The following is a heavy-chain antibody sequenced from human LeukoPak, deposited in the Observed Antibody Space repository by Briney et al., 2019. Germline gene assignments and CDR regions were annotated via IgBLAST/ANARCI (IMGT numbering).Heavy chain of an antibody. CDR3: ARDMHLPFDY. CDR1: GFTFSSYS. D-gene: IGHD2-2*01. CDR2: ISSSSSTI. V-gene: IGHV3-48*01. J-gene: IGHJ4*02. Sequence: GGSLRLSCAASGFTFSSYSMNWVRQAPGKGLEWVSYISSSSSTIYYADSVKGRFTISRDNAKNSLYLQMNSRRAEDTAVYYCARDMHLPFDYWGQGTLVTVSS.